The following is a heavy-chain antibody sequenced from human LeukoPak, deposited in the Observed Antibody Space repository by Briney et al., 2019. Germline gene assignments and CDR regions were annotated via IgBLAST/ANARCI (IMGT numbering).Heavy chain of an antibody. J-gene: IGHJ5*02. V-gene: IGHV4-59*01. Sequence: SETLSLTCTVSGGSISNYHWSWIRQSAGKGLEWIGSIYFIGSADYNPSLKSRVTMSVDTSKNQLSLKLSSLTAADTAIYYCAEMGRSWSPGAPWGAGTLVTVSS. CDR3: AEMGRSWSPGAP. CDR2: IYFIGSA. D-gene: IGHD6-13*01. CDR1: GGSISNYH.